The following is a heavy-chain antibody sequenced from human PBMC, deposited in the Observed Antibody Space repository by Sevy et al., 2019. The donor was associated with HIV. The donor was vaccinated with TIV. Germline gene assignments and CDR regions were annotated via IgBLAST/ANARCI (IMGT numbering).Heavy chain of an antibody. Sequence: GGSLRLSCAVSGSTFSNAWMNWVRQAPGTGLQWVGLIKSKIDGETTYYVAPVKGRFTISRDDSTNTLYLQMNSLKTEDTGVYYCATAPGYYDSAPFDYWGPGTLVTVSS. CDR3: ATAPGYYDSAPFDY. V-gene: IGHV3-15*01. CDR2: IKSKIDGETT. D-gene: IGHD3-22*01. J-gene: IGHJ4*02. CDR1: GSTFSNAW.